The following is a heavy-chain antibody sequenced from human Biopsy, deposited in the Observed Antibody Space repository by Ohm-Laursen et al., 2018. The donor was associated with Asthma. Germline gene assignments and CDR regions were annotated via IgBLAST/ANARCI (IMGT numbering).Heavy chain of an antibody. CDR2: ISVYNGNT. J-gene: IGHJ6*02. V-gene: IGHV1-18*01. CDR3: ARAVDYSHYYGIDV. Sequence: ATVKISCKPSGYTFNSAGITWVRQAPGQGLEWMGWISVYNGNTRVAQKLQDRVTMITDTSTSTAYMELRSLRSDDTAVYFCARAVDYSHYYGIDVWGQGTTVTVS. D-gene: IGHD3-10*01. CDR1: GYTFNSAG.